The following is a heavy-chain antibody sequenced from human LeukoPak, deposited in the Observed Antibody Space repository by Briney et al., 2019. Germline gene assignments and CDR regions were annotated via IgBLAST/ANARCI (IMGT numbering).Heavy chain of an antibody. CDR1: AFTFRTYW. CDR3: ARDNSYGYAY. D-gene: IGHD5-18*01. J-gene: IGHJ4*02. V-gene: IGHV3-74*01. CDR2: INGDGSST. Sequence: PGGSLRLSCAASAFTFRTYWMHWVRQAPGKGLLWVSRINGDGSSTNYADSVKGRFTISRDNAKNTLYLQMNSLRAEDTAVYYCARDNSYGYAYWGQGTLVTVSS.